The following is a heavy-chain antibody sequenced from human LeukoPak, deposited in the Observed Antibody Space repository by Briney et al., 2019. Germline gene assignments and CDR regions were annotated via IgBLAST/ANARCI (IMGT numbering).Heavy chain of an antibody. J-gene: IGHJ4*02. CDR3: ARSITMIVVVITTPFDY. CDR2: ISGSGGST. V-gene: IGHV3-23*01. Sequence: GGSLRLSCAASGFTFSSYAMSWVRQAPGKGLEWVSAISGSGGSTYYADSVKGRFTISRDNSKNTLYLQMNSLRAEDTAVCYCARSITMIVVVITTPFDYWGQGTLVTVSS. D-gene: IGHD3-22*01. CDR1: GFTFSSYA.